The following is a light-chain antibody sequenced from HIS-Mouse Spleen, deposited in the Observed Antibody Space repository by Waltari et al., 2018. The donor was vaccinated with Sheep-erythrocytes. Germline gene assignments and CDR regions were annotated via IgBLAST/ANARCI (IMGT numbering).Light chain of an antibody. CDR3: MQALQTPRT. V-gene: IGKV2-28*01. CDR2: LGS. Sequence: DIVMTQSPLSLPVTPGEPASISCRSSQSLLHSNGYNYLDWYLQKPGQSPQLLISLGSNLASGVPDRFSGSGSGTDFTLKISRVEAEDVGVYYCMQALQTPRTFGQGTKVEIK. CDR1: QSLLHSNGYNY. J-gene: IGKJ1*01.